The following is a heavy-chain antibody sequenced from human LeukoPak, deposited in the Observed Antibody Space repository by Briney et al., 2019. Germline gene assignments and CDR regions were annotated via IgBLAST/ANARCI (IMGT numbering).Heavy chain of an antibody. D-gene: IGHD2-15*01. V-gene: IGHV4-34*01. CDR2: INHSGST. CDR3: ARGANVAATTPDAFDI. Sequence: GGSFSGCYWSWIRQPPGKGLEWIGEINHSGSTNYNPSLKSRVTMSVDTSKSQFSLKLSSVTAADTAVYYCARGANVAATTPDAFDIWGLGRMVTVSS. CDR1: GGSFSGCY. J-gene: IGHJ3*02.